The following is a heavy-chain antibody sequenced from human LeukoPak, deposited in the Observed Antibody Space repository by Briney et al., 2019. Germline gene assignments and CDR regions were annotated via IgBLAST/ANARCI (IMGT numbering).Heavy chain of an antibody. CDR2: IDSSGGYM. CDR3: LRGDRRDY. Sequence: PGGSLRLSCAASGFSFSSYGMHWARQAPGKGLEWVSSIDSSGGYMFYADSVKGRFIISRDNAKDSLYLQMNSLRVEDTAVYYCLRGDRRDYWGQGTLVTVSS. J-gene: IGHJ4*02. V-gene: IGHV3-21*06. CDR1: GFSFSSYG.